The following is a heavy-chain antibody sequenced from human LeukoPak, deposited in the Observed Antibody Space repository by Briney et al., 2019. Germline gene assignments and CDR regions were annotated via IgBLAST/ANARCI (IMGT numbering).Heavy chain of an antibody. CDR1: GYTFTSYA. CDR2: TNAGNGNT. CDR3: ARGGYSYGPY. J-gene: IGHJ4*02. Sequence: GASVKASCKASGYTFTSYAMHWVRQAPGQRLEWMGWTNAGNGNTKYSQKFQGRVTITRDTSASTAYMELSSLRSEDTAVYYCARGGYSYGPYWGQGTLVTVSS. V-gene: IGHV1-3*01. D-gene: IGHD5-18*01.